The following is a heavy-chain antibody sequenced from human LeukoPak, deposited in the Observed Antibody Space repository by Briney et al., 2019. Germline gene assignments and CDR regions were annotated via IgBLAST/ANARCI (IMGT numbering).Heavy chain of an antibody. D-gene: IGHD5-24*01. J-gene: IGHJ4*02. CDR3: AKEGGDGSPFDY. CDR1: GFIFSNYG. CDR2: IRFDGTTQ. V-gene: IGHV3-30*02. Sequence: GGSLRLSCAASGFIFSNYGMHWVRLSPDKGLEWLNFIRFDGTTQYYADSVSVGFIISRDNYKDTVSLQMYSVRAEDTGIYYCAKEGGDGSPFDYWGQGILVTVSS.